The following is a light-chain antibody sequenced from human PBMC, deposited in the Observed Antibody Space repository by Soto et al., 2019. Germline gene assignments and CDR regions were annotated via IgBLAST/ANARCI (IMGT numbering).Light chain of an antibody. Sequence: EIAMTQSPGTLSVSPGDRPALSCRASQSVSVNLAWYQQKPGQAARLLIYGVYTRATGITARFSGSESGTEFTLTISSLQSEDFAVYYCQQYNDWPFTFGPGTKVDIK. CDR2: GVY. CDR1: QSVSVN. J-gene: IGKJ3*01. CDR3: QQYNDWPFT. V-gene: IGKV3-15*01.